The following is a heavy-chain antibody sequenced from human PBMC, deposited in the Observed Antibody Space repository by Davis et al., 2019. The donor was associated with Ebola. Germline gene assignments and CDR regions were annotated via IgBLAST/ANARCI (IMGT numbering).Heavy chain of an antibody. Sequence: GESLKISCAASGFTFSDYYMSWVRQAPGKGLEWVAVISYDGSNKYYADSVKGRFTISRDNSKNTLHLQMNSLRVEDTAIYYCAKDTSNVWFDVWGQGTMVTVSS. CDR1: GFTFSDYY. CDR2: ISYDGSNK. D-gene: IGHD6-19*01. J-gene: IGHJ3*01. V-gene: IGHV3-30*18. CDR3: AKDTSNVWFDV.